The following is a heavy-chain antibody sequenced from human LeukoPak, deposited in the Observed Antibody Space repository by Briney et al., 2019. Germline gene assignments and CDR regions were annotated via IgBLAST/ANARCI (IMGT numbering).Heavy chain of an antibody. CDR3: ARDPTPTQLWFRGTFDY. Sequence: PGGSLRFSCAASGFTFSSYAMHWVRQAPGKGLEWVAVISYDGSNKYYADSVKGRFTISRDNAKNSLYLQTNGLRAEDTAVYYCARDPTPTQLWFRGTFDYWGQGALVTVSS. V-gene: IGHV3-30*04. D-gene: IGHD5-18*01. CDR1: GFTFSSYA. CDR2: ISYDGSNK. J-gene: IGHJ4*02.